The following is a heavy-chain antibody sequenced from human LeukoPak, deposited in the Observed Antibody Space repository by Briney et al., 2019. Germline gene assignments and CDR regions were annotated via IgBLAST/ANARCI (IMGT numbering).Heavy chain of an antibody. J-gene: IGHJ6*04. CDR2: FYSSTRT. D-gene: IGHD4-17*01. V-gene: IGHV4-61*09. CDR3: ARCMSELDYGDYAYYYHMDV. CDR1: GHSLTSGSRY. Sequence: PSQTLSLTCTVSGHSLTSGSRYWSWIRQPAGKGLEWIGHFYSSTRTTYNPSLESRVTISGDTAKNQFSLKLDSVTAADTAVYFCARCMSELDYGDYAYYYHMDVWGKGTTVTVSS.